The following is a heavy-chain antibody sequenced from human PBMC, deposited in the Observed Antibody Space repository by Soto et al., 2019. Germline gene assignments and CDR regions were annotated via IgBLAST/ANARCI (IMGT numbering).Heavy chain of an antibody. D-gene: IGHD3-10*01. J-gene: IGHJ3*01. CDR2: ISASGRNT. Sequence: EVQLLESGGDLAQPGGSLRLSCAASGFSFNSYAMNWVRQAPGKGLEWVSAISASGRNTYYADSVKGRFTISRDNSKNAMYLQMYSLRADDTAVYYCARTFGTYYQGGAFDVWGQGTMVTVSS. CDR3: ARTFGTYYQGGAFDV. CDR1: GFSFNSYA. V-gene: IGHV3-23*01.